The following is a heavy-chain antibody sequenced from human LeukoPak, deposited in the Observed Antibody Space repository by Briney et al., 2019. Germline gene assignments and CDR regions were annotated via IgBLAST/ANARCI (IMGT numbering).Heavy chain of an antibody. CDR3: ARSVMDAFDV. CDR1: GYTFISYD. V-gene: IGHV1-8*01. Sequence: GASVKVSCKASGYTFISYDINWVRQATGQGLEWMGWMNPNSGNTGYAQKFQGRVTITRNTSISTVYMELSSLRSEDTAVYYCARSVMDAFDVWGQGTMVTVSS. CDR2: MNPNSGNT. J-gene: IGHJ3*01.